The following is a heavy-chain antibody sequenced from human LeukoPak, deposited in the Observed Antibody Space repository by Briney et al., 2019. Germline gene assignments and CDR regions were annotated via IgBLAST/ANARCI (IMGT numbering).Heavy chain of an antibody. D-gene: IGHD6-13*01. CDR3: ARVGAAARYYIDY. Sequence: SETLSLTCTVSGGSISSGDYYWSWIRQPPGKGLEWIGYIYYSGSTYYNPSLKSRVTISVDTSKNQFSLKLSSVTAADTAVYYCARVGAAARYYIDYWGQGTLVTVSS. CDR2: IYYSGST. CDR1: GGSISSGDYY. J-gene: IGHJ4*02. V-gene: IGHV4-30-4*08.